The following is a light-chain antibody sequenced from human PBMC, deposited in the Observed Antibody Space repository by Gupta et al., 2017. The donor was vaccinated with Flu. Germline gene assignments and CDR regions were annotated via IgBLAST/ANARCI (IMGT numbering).Light chain of an antibody. J-gene: IGLJ1*01. CDR2: EVS. CDR1: SSDVGGYNY. Sequence: TSSDVGGYNYVSWYQHYPGKAPKLMIYEVSNRPSGVSNRFSGSKSGNTASLTISGLQAEDEGDYFCSSYTSSSNYVFGTGTKVTVL. CDR3: SSYTSSSNYV. V-gene: IGLV2-14*01.